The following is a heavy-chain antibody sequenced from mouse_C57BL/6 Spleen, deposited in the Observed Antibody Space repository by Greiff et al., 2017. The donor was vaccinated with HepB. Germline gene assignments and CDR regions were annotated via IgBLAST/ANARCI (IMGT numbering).Heavy chain of an antibody. V-gene: IGHV1-54*01. CDR2: INPGSGGT. J-gene: IGHJ2*01. D-gene: IGHD2-3*01. CDR3: ARSSSDGYYGDY. CDR1: GYAFTNYL. Sequence: VQLQESGAELVRPGTSVKVSCKASGYAFTNYLIEWVKQRPGQGLEWIGVINPGSGGTNYNEKFKGKATLTADKSSSTAYMQLSSLTSEDSAVYFCARSSSDGYYGDYWGQGTTLTVSS.